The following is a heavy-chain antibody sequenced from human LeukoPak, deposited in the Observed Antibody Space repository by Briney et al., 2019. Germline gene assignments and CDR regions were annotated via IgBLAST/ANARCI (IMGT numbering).Heavy chain of an antibody. V-gene: IGHV4-59*01. CDR3: ARDIAATGNLDC. CDR1: GDSISTSY. Sequence: SETLSLTCTVSGDSISTSYWSWIRQPPEKGLEWIGYINYSGRTIYNPSLKSRVTISVDTSMAVDTSKIQVSLNLASVTAADTAVYYCARDIAATGNLDCWGQGTLVTVSS. J-gene: IGHJ4*02. CDR2: INYSGRT. D-gene: IGHD6-13*01.